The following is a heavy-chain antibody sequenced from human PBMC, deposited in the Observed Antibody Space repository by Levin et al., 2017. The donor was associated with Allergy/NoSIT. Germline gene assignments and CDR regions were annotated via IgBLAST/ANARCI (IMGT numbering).Heavy chain of an antibody. D-gene: IGHD6-19*01. CDR1: GGSISSYY. J-gene: IGHJ5*02. CDR2: IYYSGST. V-gene: IGHV4-59*08. CDR3: ARHGISSSGWYRYNWFDP. Sequence: SQTLSLTCTVSGGSISSYYWSWIRQPPGKGLEWIGYIYYSGSTNYNPSLKSRVTISVDTSKNQFSLKLSSVTAADTAVYYCARHGISSSGWYRYNWFDPWGQGTLVTVSS.